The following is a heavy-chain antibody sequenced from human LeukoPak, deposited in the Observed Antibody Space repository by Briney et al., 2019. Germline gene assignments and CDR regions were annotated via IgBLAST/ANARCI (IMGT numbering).Heavy chain of an antibody. D-gene: IGHD2-2*01. J-gene: IGHJ5*02. V-gene: IGHV6-1*01. CDR2: TYYRSTWYN. CDR1: GDSVSSNSVT. Sequence: SQTLSLTCAISGDSVSSNSVTWNWIRQSPSRGLEWLGRTYYRSTWYNDYAISVRGRITVNPDTSKNQFSLHLDSVTPEDTAVYYCARRLTQYDCFDPWGQGILVTVSS. CDR3: ARRLTQYDCFDP.